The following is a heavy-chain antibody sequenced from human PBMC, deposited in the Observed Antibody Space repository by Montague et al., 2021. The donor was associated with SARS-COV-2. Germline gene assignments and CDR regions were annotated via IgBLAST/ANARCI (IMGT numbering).Heavy chain of an antibody. CDR3: ARGVQRVVAPGYGCAGRATGY. Sequence: SETLSLTCAVSGGSFSDYYWSWIRQPPGKGLEWIGEVNHSGSTIYNPSLKSRVTISVDTSKNQFSLRLNSVTAADTAVYYCARGVQRVVAPGYGCAGRATGYWGQGTLVTVSS. V-gene: IGHV4-34*01. D-gene: IGHD2-15*01. J-gene: IGHJ4*02. CDR1: GGSFSDYY. CDR2: VNHSGST.